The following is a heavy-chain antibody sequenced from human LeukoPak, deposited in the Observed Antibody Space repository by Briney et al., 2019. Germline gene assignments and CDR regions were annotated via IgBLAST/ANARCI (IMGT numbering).Heavy chain of an antibody. CDR2: INAGNGNT. CDR1: GYTFTSYA. CDR3: ATPVTVNNGDY. V-gene: IGHV1-3*01. Sequence: AASVKVSCKASGYTFTSYAMHWVRQAPGQRLEWMGWINAGNGNTKYSQKFQGRVTITRDTSASTAYMELSSLRSEDTAVYYCATPVTVNNGDYWGQGTLVTVSS. D-gene: IGHD1/OR15-1a*01. J-gene: IGHJ4*02.